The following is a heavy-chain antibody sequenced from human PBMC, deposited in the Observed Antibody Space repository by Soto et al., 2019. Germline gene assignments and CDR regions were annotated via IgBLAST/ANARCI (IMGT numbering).Heavy chain of an antibody. CDR2: IYWDDDK. V-gene: IGHV2-5*02. CDR1: GFSLNTYGVG. CDR3: ARSSPDQGYFYGVDV. J-gene: IGHJ6*02. Sequence: QITLKESGPALVKPTQTLTLNCTFSGFSLNTYGVGVGWIRKPPGKTLEWLALIYWDDDKRYSPSLKSRLTITKDTSKDQVVLTMTNMDPVDTATYYCARSSPDQGYFYGVDVWGQGTTVTVSS. D-gene: IGHD2-2*01.